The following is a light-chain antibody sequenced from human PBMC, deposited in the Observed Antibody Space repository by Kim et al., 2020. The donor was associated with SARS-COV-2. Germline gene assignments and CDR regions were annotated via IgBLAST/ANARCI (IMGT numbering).Light chain of an antibody. J-gene: IGKJ2*01. CDR2: GAS. CDR1: QRVSSNY. Sequence: SWAPGERATRACRASQRVSSNYLAWYQQKPGQAPRLLIDGASSRATGIPDRFSGSGSGTDFTLTICRLEPEDFAVYYCQQYGWLSTFGQGTKLEI. CDR3: QQYGWLST. V-gene: IGKV3-20*01.